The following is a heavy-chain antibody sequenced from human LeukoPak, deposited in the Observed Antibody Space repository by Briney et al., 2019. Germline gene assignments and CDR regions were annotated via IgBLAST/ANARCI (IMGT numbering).Heavy chain of an antibody. V-gene: IGHV3-23*01. CDR2: ISGNGGST. J-gene: IGHJ4*02. CDR3: AKGLSSSWVPGIAVAGGLDY. CDR1: EFTFSSYA. Sequence: GGSLRLSYAASEFTFSSYAMTWVRQAPGKGLEWVSVISGNGGSTYYADSVKGRFTISRDNSKNTLYLQMNSLRAEDTAVYYCAKGLSSSWVPGIAVAGGLDYWGQGTLVTVSS. D-gene: IGHD6-19*01.